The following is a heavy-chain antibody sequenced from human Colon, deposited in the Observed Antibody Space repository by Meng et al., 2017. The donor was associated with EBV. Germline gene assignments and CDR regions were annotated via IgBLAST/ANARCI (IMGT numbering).Heavy chain of an antibody. D-gene: IGHD4-17*01. J-gene: IGHJ4*02. CDR1: GGSLDNSDYF. Sequence: QLELHGSGPGLVKPSETLSLTCTVSGGSLDNSDYFCDWIRQPPGKGLEWIGSVRYSGTAYYNPSLTSRVTISVDTSKNQFSLNLSSLTAADTAVYYCARHVYGDSYGFWGQGTLVTVSS. CDR3: ARHVYGDSYGF. V-gene: IGHV4-39*01. CDR2: VRYSGTA.